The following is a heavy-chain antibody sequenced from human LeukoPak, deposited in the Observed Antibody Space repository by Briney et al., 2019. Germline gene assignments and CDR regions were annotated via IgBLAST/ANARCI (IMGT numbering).Heavy chain of an antibody. Sequence: GGSLRLSCAASGFTVSNNYMIWVRQAPGKGLEWVSVIYTGGSTYYADSVKGRFTISRDSSKNTLDLQMNSLRAEDTALYYCARQITYYYDSSGYLVGWGQGTLVTVSS. CDR3: ARQITYYYDSSGYLVG. V-gene: IGHV3-53*01. CDR2: IYTGGST. D-gene: IGHD3-22*01. J-gene: IGHJ4*02. CDR1: GFTVSNNY.